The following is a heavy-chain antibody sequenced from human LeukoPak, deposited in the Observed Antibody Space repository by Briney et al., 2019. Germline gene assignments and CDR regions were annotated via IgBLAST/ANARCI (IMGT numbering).Heavy chain of an antibody. D-gene: IGHD5-12*01. CDR1: GFPFSSYW. CDR2: IKLDGSEK. Sequence: GGSLRLSCTTSGFPFSSYWMSWVRQAPGKGLEWVANIKLDGSEKNYVDSVKGRFTISRDNAKNSLYLQMDSLGAEDTAVYYCVRGYSSVLHWGQGTLVTVSS. CDR3: VRGYSSVLH. V-gene: IGHV3-7*04. J-gene: IGHJ4*02.